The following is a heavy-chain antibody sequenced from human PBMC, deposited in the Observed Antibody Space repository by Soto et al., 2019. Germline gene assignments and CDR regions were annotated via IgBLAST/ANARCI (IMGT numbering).Heavy chain of an antibody. Sequence: QVQLVQSGAEVNKPGASVKVSCKASGYTFTSYGISWVRQAPGQGLEWMGWISAYNGNTNYAQKLQGRVTMTTDTSTSTAYMELRSLRSDDTAVYYCARTNIVVVPAAMEYSWFDPWGQGTLVTVSS. CDR2: ISAYNGNT. V-gene: IGHV1-18*01. J-gene: IGHJ5*02. CDR1: GYTFTSYG. D-gene: IGHD2-2*01. CDR3: ARTNIVVVPAAMEYSWFDP.